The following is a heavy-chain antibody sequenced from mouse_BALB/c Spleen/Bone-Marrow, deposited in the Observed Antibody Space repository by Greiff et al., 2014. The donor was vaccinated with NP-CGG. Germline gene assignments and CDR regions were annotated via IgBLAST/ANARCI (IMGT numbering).Heavy chain of an antibody. CDR1: GYAFSSYW. CDR2: IYPGDGDA. V-gene: IGHV1-80*01. J-gene: IGHJ4*01. CDR3: ARGVPMDY. Sequence: QVQLKESGAELVRPGSSVEISCKASGYAFSSYWMNWVKQRPGQGLEWIGQIYPGDGDANYNGKFKGKATLTADKSSSTAYMQLSSLTSEYSAVYFCARGVPMDYWGQGTSVTVSS.